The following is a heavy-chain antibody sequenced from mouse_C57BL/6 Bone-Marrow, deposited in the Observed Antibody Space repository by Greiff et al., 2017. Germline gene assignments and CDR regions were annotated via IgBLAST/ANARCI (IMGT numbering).Heavy chain of an antibody. Sequence: QVHVKQPGAELVTPGASVKMSCKASGYTFTSYWITWVKQRPGQGLEWIGDIYPGSGSTNYNEKFKSKATLTVDTSSSTAYMQLSSLTSEDSAVYYCVYYYDYDEYAMDYWGQGTSVTVAS. CDR2: IYPGSGST. CDR1: GYTFTSYW. D-gene: IGHD2-4*01. V-gene: IGHV1-55*01. J-gene: IGHJ4*01. CDR3: VYYYDYDEYAMDY.